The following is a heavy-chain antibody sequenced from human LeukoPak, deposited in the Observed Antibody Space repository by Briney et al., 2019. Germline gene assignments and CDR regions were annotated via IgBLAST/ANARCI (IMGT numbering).Heavy chain of an antibody. V-gene: IGHV3-23*01. Sequence: GGSLRLSCAASGFTFSSYAMTWVRQAPRKGLEWVSAIIGIGGSTYYADSMKGRFTISRNNCKNTLCLQMNSLRAEDTAVYYCYLPYYDTSAYKGYWGQGTLVTVSS. J-gene: IGHJ4*02. CDR3: YLPYYDTSAYKGY. CDR2: IIGIGGST. CDR1: GFTFSSYA. D-gene: IGHD3-22*01.